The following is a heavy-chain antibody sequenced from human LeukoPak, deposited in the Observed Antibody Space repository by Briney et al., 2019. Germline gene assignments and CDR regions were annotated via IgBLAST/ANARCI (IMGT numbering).Heavy chain of an antibody. Sequence: SEILSLTCTVSGFSISSGYYWGWIRQPPGKGLEWIGRIYHSGSTYYNPSLKSRVTISVDTSKNQFSLKLSSVTAADTAVYYCATLTGYSSGWYWFDPWGQGTLVTVSS. CDR2: IYHSGST. V-gene: IGHV4-38-2*02. D-gene: IGHD6-19*01. J-gene: IGHJ5*02. CDR1: GFSISSGYY. CDR3: ATLTGYSSGWYWFDP.